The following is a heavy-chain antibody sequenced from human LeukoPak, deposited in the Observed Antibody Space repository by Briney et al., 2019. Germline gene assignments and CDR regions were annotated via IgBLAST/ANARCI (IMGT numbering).Heavy chain of an antibody. J-gene: IGHJ4*02. CDR3: ARGKYYYDSSGYLAY. CDR2: INPNSGGT. CDR1: GYTFTGYY. D-gene: IGHD3-22*01. Sequence: ASVKVSCKASGYTFTGYYMHWVRQAPGQGLEWMGWINPNSGGTNYAQKFQGRVTMTRDTSISTACMELSRLRSDDTAVYYCARGKYYYDSSGYLAYWGQGTLVTVSS. V-gene: IGHV1-2*02.